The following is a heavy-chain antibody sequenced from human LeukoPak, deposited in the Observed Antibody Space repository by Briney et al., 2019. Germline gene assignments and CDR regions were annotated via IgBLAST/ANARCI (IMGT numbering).Heavy chain of an antibody. Sequence: SGPTLVHPPPTLTLTCTFSGFAPGTGGAGVGWIRQPPGKALEWLSLIYWDDDKRYTPSLKSRLTITKDTSKNQVVLTMTNMDPVDTATYYCAHKILLYYFDYWGQGTLVTVSS. J-gene: IGHJ4*02. CDR3: AHKILLYYFDY. D-gene: IGHD2-15*01. CDR2: IYWDDDK. V-gene: IGHV2-5*02. CDR1: GFAPGTGGAG.